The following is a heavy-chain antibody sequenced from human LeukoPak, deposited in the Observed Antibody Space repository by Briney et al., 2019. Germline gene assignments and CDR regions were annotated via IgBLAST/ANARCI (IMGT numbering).Heavy chain of an antibody. CDR3: ARAGGSTVSHSDY. CDR2: ISSSTSYI. CDR1: GGSISSRS. Sequence: ETLSLTCTVSGGSISSRSYYWGWIRQPPGKGLEWVSSISSSTSYIYYADSVKGRFTISKDNAKNSLYLQMNSLRAEDTAVYYCARAGGSTVSHSDYWGQGTLVTVSS. V-gene: IGHV3-21*01. J-gene: IGHJ4*02. D-gene: IGHD4-17*01.